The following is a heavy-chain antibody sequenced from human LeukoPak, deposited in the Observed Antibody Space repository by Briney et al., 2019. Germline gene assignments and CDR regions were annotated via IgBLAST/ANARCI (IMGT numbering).Heavy chain of an antibody. CDR3: ARGGSGWWGGFDY. CDR2: IYYSGST. J-gene: IGHJ4*02. V-gene: IGHV4-59*01. D-gene: IGHD6-19*01. CDR1: GGSISSYY. Sequence: SETLSLNCTVSGGSISSYYWSWIRQPPGKGLEWIGYIYYSGSTNYNPSLKSRVTISVDTSKNQFSLKLSSVTAADTAVYYCARGGSGWWGGFDYWGQGTLVTVSS.